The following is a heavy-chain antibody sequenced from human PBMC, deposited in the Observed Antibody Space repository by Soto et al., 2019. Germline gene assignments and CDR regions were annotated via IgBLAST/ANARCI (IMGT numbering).Heavy chain of an antibody. CDR3: ARRDIVVVPASPKDYYYYYGMDV. V-gene: IGHV1-46*01. D-gene: IGHD2-2*01. J-gene: IGHJ6*02. CDR2: INPSGGST. CDR1: GYTFTRYY. Sequence: GASVKVSCKASGYTFTRYYMHWVRQAPGQGLEWMGIINPSGGSTSYAQKFQGRVTMTRDTSTSAAYMELRSLRSDDTAVYYCARRDIVVVPASPKDYYYYYGMDVWGQGTTVNVSS.